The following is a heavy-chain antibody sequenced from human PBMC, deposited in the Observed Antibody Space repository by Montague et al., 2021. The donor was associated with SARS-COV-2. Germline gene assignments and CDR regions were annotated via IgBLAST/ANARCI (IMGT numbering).Heavy chain of an antibody. V-gene: IGHV3-23*01. CDR2: ISISDGNT. D-gene: IGHD6-13*01. CDR3: AKDRQLVGDDAFDI. J-gene: IGHJ3*02. CDR1: GFTFSSYA. Sequence: SLRLSCAASGFTFSSYAMSWVRQAPGKGLEWVSPISISDGNTYYTDSVKGRFTISRDKSKNTLYLQMNSLRAEDTAVYYCAKDRQLVGDDAFDIWGQRTMVTVSS.